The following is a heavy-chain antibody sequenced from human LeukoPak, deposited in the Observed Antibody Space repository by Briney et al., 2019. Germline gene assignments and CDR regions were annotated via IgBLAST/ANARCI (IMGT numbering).Heavy chain of an antibody. CDR3: ARDLITIFGVAFDY. D-gene: IGHD3-3*01. V-gene: IGHV1-69*04. CDR2: IIPILGIA. J-gene: IGHJ4*02. Sequence: ASVEVSCEASGGTLTSYAISWVRQAPGQGLEWMGRIIPILGIANYAQKFQGRVTITADKSTSTAYMELSSLRSEDTAVYYCARDLITIFGVAFDYWGQGTLVTVSP. CDR1: GGTLTSYA.